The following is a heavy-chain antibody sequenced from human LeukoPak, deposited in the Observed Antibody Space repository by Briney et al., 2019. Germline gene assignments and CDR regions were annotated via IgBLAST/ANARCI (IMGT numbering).Heavy chain of an antibody. J-gene: IGHJ5*02. Sequence: PSETLSLTCTVSGDSISSGNYWDWIRQPPGKGLEWIGSIFHTGSTYYNLSLKSRVTISVDTSKNQFSLRLSSVTAADTAVYYCARDLSMADLGWFDPWGQGTLVTVSS. CDR1: GDSISSGNY. D-gene: IGHD2-8*01. CDR2: IFHTGST. CDR3: ARDLSMADLGWFDP. V-gene: IGHV4-38-2*02.